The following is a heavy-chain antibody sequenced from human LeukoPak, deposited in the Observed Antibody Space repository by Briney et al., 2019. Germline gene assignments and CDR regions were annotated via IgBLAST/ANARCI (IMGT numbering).Heavy chain of an antibody. D-gene: IGHD6-19*01. V-gene: IGHV1-69*05. CDR3: ARRSYSSVMSIAFDI. CDR2: IIPIFGTA. J-gene: IGHJ3*02. CDR1: GGTFSSYA. Sequence: ASVKVSCKASGGTFSSYAISWVRQAPGQGLEWMGGIIPIFGTANYAQKFQGRVTITTDESTSTAYMELSSLRSEDTAVYYRARRSYSSVMSIAFDIWGQGTMVTVSS.